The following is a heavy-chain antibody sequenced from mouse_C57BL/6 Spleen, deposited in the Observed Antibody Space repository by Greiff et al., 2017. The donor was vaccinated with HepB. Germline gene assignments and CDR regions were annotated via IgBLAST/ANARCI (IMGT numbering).Heavy chain of an antibody. CDR3: ARRDYYGSSPSYAMDY. CDR1: GFTFSDYG. Sequence: EVMLVESGGGLVKPGGSLKLSCAASGFTFSDYGMHWVRQAPEKGLEWVAYISSGSSTIYYADTVKGRFTISRDNAKNTLFLQMTSLRSEDTAMYYCARRDYYGSSPSYAMDYWGQGTSVTVSS. V-gene: IGHV5-17*01. D-gene: IGHD1-1*01. CDR2: ISSGSSTI. J-gene: IGHJ4*01.